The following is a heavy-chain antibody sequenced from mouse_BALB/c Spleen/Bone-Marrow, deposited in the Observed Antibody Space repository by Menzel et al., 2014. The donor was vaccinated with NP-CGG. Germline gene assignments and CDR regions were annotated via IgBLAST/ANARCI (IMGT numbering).Heavy chain of an antibody. Sequence: EVKLVESGGGLVKPGGSLKLSCAASGFTFXSYGMSWVRQTPEKRLERVATISGGGSYTYYPDSVKGRFTISRDNAKNNLYLQMSSLRSEDTALYYCARLYYDYDGGAYWGQGTLVTVSA. CDR3: ARLYYDYDGGAY. V-gene: IGHV5-9-2*01. D-gene: IGHD2-4*01. CDR2: ISGGGSYT. CDR1: GFTFXSYG. J-gene: IGHJ3*01.